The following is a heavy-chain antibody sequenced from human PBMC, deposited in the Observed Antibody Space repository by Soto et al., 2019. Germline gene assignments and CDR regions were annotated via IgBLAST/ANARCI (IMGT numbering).Heavy chain of an antibody. CDR3: ARSYYYDSSGYPPEIVFDY. J-gene: IGHJ4*02. D-gene: IGHD3-22*01. V-gene: IGHV1-69*13. CDR1: GGTFSSYA. CDR2: IIPIFGTA. Sequence: GASVKVSCKASGGTFSSYAISWVRQAPGQGLEWMGGIIPIFGTANYAQKFQGRVTITADESTSTAYMELSSLRSEDTAVYYCARSYYYDSSGYPPEIVFDYWGQGTLVTVSS.